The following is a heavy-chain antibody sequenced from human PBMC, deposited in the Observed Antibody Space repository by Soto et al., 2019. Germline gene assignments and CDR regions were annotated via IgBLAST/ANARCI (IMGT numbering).Heavy chain of an antibody. CDR3: ARDLGGGQDY. Sequence: EVQLVESGGGLVQPGGSLRLSCAASGFTVSSNYMSWVRQAPGKGLEWVSVIYSGGSSYYADSVKGRFTISRHNSKNTLYLQMNSLIADDTAVYYCARDLGGGQDYWGQGTLVTVSS. CDR2: IYSGGSS. CDR1: GFTVSSNY. D-gene: IGHD3-16*01. J-gene: IGHJ4*02. V-gene: IGHV3-53*04.